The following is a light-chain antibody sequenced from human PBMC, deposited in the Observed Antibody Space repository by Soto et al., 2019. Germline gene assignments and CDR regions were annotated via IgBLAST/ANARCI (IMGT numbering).Light chain of an antibody. V-gene: IGKV3-15*01. Sequence: EIVMTQSPATLSVSPGEGGTLSCRASQSVYSNVAWYQQKPGQAPRLLIYGASSRATGVPARFSGSGSGTEFTLTINSLQSEDFAVYYCQRYNNWPLTFGGGTKVDIK. CDR2: GAS. CDR3: QRYNNWPLT. CDR1: QSVYSN. J-gene: IGKJ4*01.